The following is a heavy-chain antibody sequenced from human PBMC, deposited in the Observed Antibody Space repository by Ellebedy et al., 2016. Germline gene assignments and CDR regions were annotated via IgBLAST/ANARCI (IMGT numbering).Heavy chain of an antibody. D-gene: IGHD5-18*01. CDR3: ARSGYSYGPPDFDY. CDR2: MNPNSGNT. CDR1: GYTFTSYD. V-gene: IGHV1-8*01. J-gene: IGHJ4*02. Sequence: ASVKVSCXASGYTFTSYDINWVRQATGQGLEWMGWMNPNSGNTGYAQKFQGRVTMTRNTSISTAYMELSSLRSEDTAVYYCARSGYSYGPPDFDYWGQGTLVTVSS.